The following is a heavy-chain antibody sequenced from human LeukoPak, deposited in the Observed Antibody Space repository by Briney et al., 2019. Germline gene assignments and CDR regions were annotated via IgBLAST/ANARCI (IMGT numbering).Heavy chain of an antibody. CDR3: ATEKAVDGTFVDY. Sequence: PGGSLRLSCAASGFTVSPDYMSWGRQASGKGLEWVSVIYSGGSTDYADSVKGGFTISRDKSKNTLYLQMNSLTAEDTAVYYCATEKAVDGTFVDYWGEGGLVTVSS. J-gene: IGHJ4*02. V-gene: IGHV3-53*01. D-gene: IGHD6-19*01. CDR1: GFTVSPDY. CDR2: IYSGGST.